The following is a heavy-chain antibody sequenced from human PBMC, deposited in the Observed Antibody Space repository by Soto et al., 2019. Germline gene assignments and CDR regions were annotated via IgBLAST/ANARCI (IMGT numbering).Heavy chain of an antibody. Sequence: GASVKVSCKASGYTFTSYGISWVRQAPGQGLEWMGWISAYNGNTNYAQKLQGRVTMTTDTSTSTAYMELRSLRSDDTAVYYCATHGWIIPYSGSGYAFDIWGQGTMVTVSS. CDR2: ISAYNGNT. CDR1: GYTFTSYG. V-gene: IGHV1-18*01. CDR3: ATHGWIIPYSGSGYAFDI. J-gene: IGHJ3*02. D-gene: IGHD1-26*01.